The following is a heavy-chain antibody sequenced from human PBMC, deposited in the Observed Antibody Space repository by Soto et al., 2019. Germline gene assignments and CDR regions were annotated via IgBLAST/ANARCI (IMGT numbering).Heavy chain of an antibody. CDR1: GFTFSSYS. J-gene: IGHJ4*02. CDR3: ARVDSSGWYYFDY. V-gene: IGHV3-21*01. D-gene: IGHD6-19*01. CDR2: ISSSSSYI. Sequence: EVQLVESGGGLVKPGGSLRLSCAASGFTFSSYSMNWVRQAPGKGLEWVSSISSSSSYIYYADSVKGRFTISRDNAKNSLYLQMNSRRAEDTAVYYCARVDSSGWYYFDYLGQGTLVTVSS.